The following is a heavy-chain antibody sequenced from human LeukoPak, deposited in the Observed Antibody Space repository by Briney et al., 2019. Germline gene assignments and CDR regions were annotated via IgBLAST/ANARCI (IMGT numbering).Heavy chain of an antibody. J-gene: IGHJ3*02. CDR2: VHDSGST. CDR3: ARDHFTVSDTVHGGNNDAFDI. V-gene: IGHV4-59*02. CDR1: GGSVRYYY. D-gene: IGHD4-23*01. Sequence: TSETLSLTCTVSGGSVRYYYWSWIRQPPGEGLEWIGYVHDSGSTNYNPSLKSRVTMSLDTSRNQFSLKLSSVTAADTAVYYCARDHFTVSDTVHGGNNDAFDIWGQGTMVTVSS.